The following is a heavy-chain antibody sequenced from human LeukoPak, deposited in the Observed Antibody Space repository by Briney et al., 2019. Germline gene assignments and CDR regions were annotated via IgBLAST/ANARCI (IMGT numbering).Heavy chain of an antibody. CDR2: IKQDGSEK. CDR1: GFTFSSYW. Sequence: GGSLRLSCAASGFTFSSYWMSWVRQAPGKGLEWVANIKQDGSEKYYVDSVKGRFTISRDNSKNTLYLQMNSLRAEDTAVYYCARDFYCSSTSCYLYYYYYYGMDVWGKGTTVTVSS. D-gene: IGHD2-2*01. J-gene: IGHJ6*04. V-gene: IGHV3-7*01. CDR3: ARDFYCSSTSCYLYYYYYYGMDV.